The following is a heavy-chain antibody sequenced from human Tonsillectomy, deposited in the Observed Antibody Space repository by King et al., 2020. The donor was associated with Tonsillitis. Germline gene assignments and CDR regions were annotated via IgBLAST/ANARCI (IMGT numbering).Heavy chain of an antibody. CDR2: ISYDGSNK. CDR1: RFTFSDYG. D-gene: IGHD3-22*01. Sequence: VQLVESGGGVVQPGRSLRLSCAASRFTFSDYGMHWVRQAPGKGLEWVAVISYDGSNKYYADSVKGRFTISRDNSKNTLYLQMNSLRAEDTSVYYCAKGDLPGSMILLVYPHYWGQGPLVTVSS. V-gene: IGHV3-30*18. CDR3: AKGDLPGSMILLVYPHY. J-gene: IGHJ4*02.